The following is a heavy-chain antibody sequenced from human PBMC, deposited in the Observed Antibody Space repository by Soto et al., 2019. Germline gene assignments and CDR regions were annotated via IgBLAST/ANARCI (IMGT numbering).Heavy chain of an antibody. Sequence: QVQLVQSGAEVKKPGASVKVSCKASGYTFTSYYLHWVRQAPGQGLEWMGIINPSGGSTSYAQKFQGRVTMTRDTSTSPVYMELSSLRSEDTAVDYCARDTDGYNPTGDYWGQGTLVTVSS. J-gene: IGHJ4*02. V-gene: IGHV1-46*01. CDR2: INPSGGST. CDR3: ARDTDGYNPTGDY. D-gene: IGHD5-12*01. CDR1: GYTFTSYY.